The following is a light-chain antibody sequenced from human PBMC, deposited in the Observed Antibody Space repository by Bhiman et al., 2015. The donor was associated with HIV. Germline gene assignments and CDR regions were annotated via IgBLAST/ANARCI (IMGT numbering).Light chain of an antibody. CDR2: DVT. CDR3: SSYTSTSTLV. Sequence: QSALTQPASVSGSPGQSITISCTGTSSDVGGYNYVSWYQQHPGKAPKLMIYDVTKRPSRISNRFSGSKSGNTASLTISGLQAEDEADYYCSSYTSTSTLVFGTGTKVTVL. J-gene: IGLJ1*01. V-gene: IGLV2-14*01. CDR1: SSDVGGYNY.